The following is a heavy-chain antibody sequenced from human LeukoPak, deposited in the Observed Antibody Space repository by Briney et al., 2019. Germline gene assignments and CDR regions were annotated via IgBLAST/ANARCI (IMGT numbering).Heavy chain of an antibody. CDR3: ARIYRASAGLPFDY. Sequence: PGGSLRLSCAASGFTFSSYGMSWVRQAPGKGLEWVSVISSSGTYTHYADSVKGRFTISRDTSKNTLYLQMNSLRAEDTAVYYCARIYRASAGLPFDYWGQGTLVTVSS. J-gene: IGHJ4*02. D-gene: IGHD6-13*01. CDR1: GFTFSSYG. V-gene: IGHV3-23*01. CDR2: ISSSGTYT.